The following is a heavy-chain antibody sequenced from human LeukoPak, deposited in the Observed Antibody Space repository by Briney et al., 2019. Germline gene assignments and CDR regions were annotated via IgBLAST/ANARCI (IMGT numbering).Heavy chain of an antibody. Sequence: SETLSLTCTVSGNSFGDYYWSWIRQPAGKGLEWIGRIYTSGSTTYNPSLKSRVTMSVDTSKSQFSLNLTSVTAADTAVYYCTRDTGTTGEVKFDPWGQRTLVTVSS. CDR1: GNSFGDYY. D-gene: IGHD4-17*01. V-gene: IGHV4-4*07. CDR3: TRDTGTTGEVKFDP. CDR2: IYTSGST. J-gene: IGHJ5*02.